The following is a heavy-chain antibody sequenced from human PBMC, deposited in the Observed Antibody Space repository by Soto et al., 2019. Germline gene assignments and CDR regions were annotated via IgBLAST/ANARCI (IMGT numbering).Heavy chain of an antibody. V-gene: IGHV3-13*01. CDR3: ARGARITGTTRRNYGMDV. CDR1: GFTFSSYD. CDR2: IGTAGDT. Sequence: PGGSLRLSCAASGFTFSSYDMHWVRQATGKGLEWVSAIGTAGDTYYPGSVKGRFTISRENAKNSLYLQMNSLRAGDTAVYYCARGARITGTTRRNYGMDVWGRGTTVTVAS. J-gene: IGHJ6*02. D-gene: IGHD1-7*01.